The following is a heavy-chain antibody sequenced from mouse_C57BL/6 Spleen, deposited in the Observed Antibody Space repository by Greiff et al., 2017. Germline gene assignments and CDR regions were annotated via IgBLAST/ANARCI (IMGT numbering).Heavy chain of an antibody. D-gene: IGHD1-1*02. V-gene: IGHV2-3*01. CDR3: AKPFYGGYHAFGY. J-gene: IGHJ3*01. Sequence: VQLMESGPGLVAPSQSLSITCTVSGFSLTSYGVSWVRQPPGQGLEWLGVIWGAGSTNYHSALISSLGTSTDNSSCQVFLTLNRQRNDDTATYYVAKPFYGGYHAFGYWGQGTLVTVSA. CDR1: GFSLTSYG. CDR2: IWGAGST.